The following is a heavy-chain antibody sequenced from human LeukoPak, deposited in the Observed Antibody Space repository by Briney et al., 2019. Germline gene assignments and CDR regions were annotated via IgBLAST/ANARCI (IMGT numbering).Heavy chain of an antibody. Sequence: GGSLRLSCAASGFTFSSYAMSWVRQAPGKGLEWVSAISGSGGSTYYADSVKGRFTISRDNSKNTLYLQMNSLRAEDTAVYYCAKPMITFGGVILYYFDYWGQGTLVTVPS. J-gene: IGHJ4*02. V-gene: IGHV3-23*01. CDR2: ISGSGGST. D-gene: IGHD3-16*02. CDR1: GFTFSSYA. CDR3: AKPMITFGGVILYYFDY.